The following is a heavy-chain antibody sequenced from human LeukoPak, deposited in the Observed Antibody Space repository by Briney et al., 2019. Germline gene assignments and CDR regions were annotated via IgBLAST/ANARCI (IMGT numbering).Heavy chain of an antibody. D-gene: IGHD6-6*01. CDR2: ISYDGSNK. CDR3: ARLVVSYYGMDV. Sequence: PGRSLRLSCAASGFTFSSYAMHWVRQAPGKGLERVAVISYDGSNKYYADSVKGRFTISRDNSKNTLYLQMNSLRAEDTAVYYCARLVVSYYGMDVWGQGTTVTVSS. V-gene: IGHV3-30-3*01. J-gene: IGHJ6*02. CDR1: GFTFSSYA.